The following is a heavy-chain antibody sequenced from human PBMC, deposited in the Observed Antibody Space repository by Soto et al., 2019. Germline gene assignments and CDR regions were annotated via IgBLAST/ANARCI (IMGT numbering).Heavy chain of an antibody. Sequence: SGTTLVNPTQTLTLTCTFSGFLLSLKGMSVSWIRQPPGKALEFLALIDWEEEKFYSPSLRTRLTVSKDTSKSQVVLTLTNVDPVDTATYYCTRSTNWNSEYYFQYWGQGTLVNVSS. V-gene: IGHV2-70*01. CDR2: IDWEEEK. CDR3: TRSTNWNSEYYFQY. J-gene: IGHJ4*02. CDR1: GFLLSLKGMS. D-gene: IGHD1-7*01.